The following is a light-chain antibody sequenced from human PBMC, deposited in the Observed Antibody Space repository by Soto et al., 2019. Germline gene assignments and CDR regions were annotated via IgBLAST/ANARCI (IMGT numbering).Light chain of an antibody. CDR3: QQYDNLPYT. Sequence: DIQMTQSPSSLSASVGDRVTITCQASQDISNYLNWYQQKPGKAPKLLIYDASNLETGVPSRFSGSGSGTDFTFTISSPQPEDIATYYCQQYDNLPYTFGQGTELEIK. J-gene: IGKJ2*01. CDR1: QDISNY. CDR2: DAS. V-gene: IGKV1-33*01.